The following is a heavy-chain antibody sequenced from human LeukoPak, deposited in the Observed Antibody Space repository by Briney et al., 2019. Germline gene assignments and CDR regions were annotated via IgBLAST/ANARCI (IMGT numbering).Heavy chain of an antibody. CDR3: ARDSMIVVVPAYYFDY. J-gene: IGHJ4*02. D-gene: IGHD3-22*01. CDR2: IKQDGSEK. V-gene: IGHV3-7*01. CDR1: GFTFSSYW. Sequence: GGSLRLSCAASGFTFSSYWMSWARQAPGKGLEWVANIKQDGSEKYYVDSVKGRFTISRDNAKNSLYLQMNSLRAEDTAVYYCARDSMIVVVPAYYFDYWGREPWSPSPQ.